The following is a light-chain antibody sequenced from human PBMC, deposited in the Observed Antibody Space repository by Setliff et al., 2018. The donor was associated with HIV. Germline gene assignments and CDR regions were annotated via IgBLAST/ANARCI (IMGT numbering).Light chain of an antibody. Sequence: QSALTQPASVSGSPGQSITISCTGTSSDVGGYNYVSWYRQHPGKAPKLMIYDVSNRPSGVSNRFSGSKSDNTASLTISGPQAEDEADYYCSSYTSSSTSYVFGTGTKVTVL. CDR1: SSDVGGYNY. V-gene: IGLV2-14*01. CDR3: SSYTSSSTSYV. J-gene: IGLJ1*01. CDR2: DVS.